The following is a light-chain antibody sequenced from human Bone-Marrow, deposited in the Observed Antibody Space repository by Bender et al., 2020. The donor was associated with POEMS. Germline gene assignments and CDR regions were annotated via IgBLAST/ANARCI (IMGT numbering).Light chain of an antibody. CDR3: SSYTSSSTLVV. J-gene: IGLJ2*01. CDR1: SNDVGGYKY. CDR2: EVS. Sequence: QSALTQPASVSGSPGQSITISCTGSSNDVGGYKYVSWYQQHPGKAPKLMIYEVSDRPSGVSNRFSGSKSGNTASLTISGLQAEDEADYYCSSYTSSSTLVVFGGGTKLTVL. V-gene: IGLV2-14*03.